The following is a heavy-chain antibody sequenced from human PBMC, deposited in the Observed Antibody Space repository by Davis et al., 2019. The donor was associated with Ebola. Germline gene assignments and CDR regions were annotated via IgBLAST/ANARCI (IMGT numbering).Heavy chain of an antibody. Sequence: SGPTLVKPTQTLTLTCTFSGFSLTTSGVGVGWIRQPPGKALEWLALIYLNDDKRYSPSLKSRLTITKDTSKNQVVLTMTNMDPVDTATYYCAHTPLLWFGEFLYDYWGQGTLVTVSS. CDR2: IYLNDDK. CDR3: AHTPLLWFGEFLYDY. D-gene: IGHD3-10*01. J-gene: IGHJ4*02. CDR1: GFSLTTSGVG. V-gene: IGHV2-5*01.